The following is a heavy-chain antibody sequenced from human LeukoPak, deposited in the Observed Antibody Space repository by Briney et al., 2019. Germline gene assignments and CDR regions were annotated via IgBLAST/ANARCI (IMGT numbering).Heavy chain of an antibody. CDR2: IYTTGKT. J-gene: IGHJ4*02. Sequence: SETLSLTCTVSSGSINSYYWGWVQQPAGRGLEWIGRIYTTGKTDYNPSLKSRLTMSVDTSKRQFSLNLTSVTAADTAIYFCARHGYTASHYFLDFWSQGTLVTVSS. V-gene: IGHV4-4*07. CDR1: SGSINSYY. CDR3: ARHGYTASHYFLDF. D-gene: IGHD3-16*01.